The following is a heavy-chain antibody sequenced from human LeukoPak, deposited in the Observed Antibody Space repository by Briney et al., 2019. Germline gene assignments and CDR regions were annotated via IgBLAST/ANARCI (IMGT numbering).Heavy chain of an antibody. CDR3: AKDPGNYDFWSDP. CDR2: IRYDGSNK. D-gene: IGHD3-3*01. V-gene: IGHV3-30*02. J-gene: IGHJ5*02. CDR1: GFTFSSYG. Sequence: GGSLRLSCAASGFTFSSYGTHWVRQAPGKGLEWVAFIRYDGSNKYYADSVKGRFTISRDNSKNTLYLQMNSLRAENTAVYYCAKDPGNYDFWSDPWGQGTLVTVSS.